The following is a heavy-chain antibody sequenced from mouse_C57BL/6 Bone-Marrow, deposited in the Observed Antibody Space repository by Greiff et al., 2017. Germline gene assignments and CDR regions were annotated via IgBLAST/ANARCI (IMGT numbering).Heavy chain of an antibody. CDR1: GFTFSDFY. J-gene: IGHJ1*03. V-gene: IGHV7-1*01. Sequence: EVKLVESGGGLVQSGRSLRLSCATSGFTFSDFYMEWVRQAPGKGLEWIAASRNKANDYTTEYSASVKGRFIVSRDTSQSILYLQMNALRAEDTAIYYCARDGGHYWYFDVWGTGTTVTVSS. CDR3: ARDGGHYWYFDV. CDR2: SRNKANDYTT.